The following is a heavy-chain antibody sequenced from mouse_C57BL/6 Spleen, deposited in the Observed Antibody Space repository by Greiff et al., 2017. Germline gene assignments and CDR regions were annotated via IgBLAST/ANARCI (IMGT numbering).Heavy chain of an antibody. J-gene: IGHJ2*01. CDR2: ISYDGSN. CDR3: ARGAWLEGFDY. Sequence: EVKLMESGPGLVKPSQSLSLTCSVTGYSITSGYYWNWIRQFPGNKLEWMGYISYDGSNNYNPSLKNRISITRDTSKNQFFLKLNSVTTEDTATYYCARGAWLEGFDYWGQGTTLTVSS. V-gene: IGHV3-6*01. CDR1: GYSITSGYY.